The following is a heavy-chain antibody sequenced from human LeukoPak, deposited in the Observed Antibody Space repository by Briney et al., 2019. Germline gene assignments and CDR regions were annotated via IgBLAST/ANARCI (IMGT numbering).Heavy chain of an antibody. D-gene: IGHD2-15*01. CDR2: ISAYNGNT. Sequence: ASVKVSCKASGYTFTSYGISWVRRAPGQGLEWMGWISAYNGNTNYAQKLQGRVTMTTDTSTSTAYMELRSLRSDDTAVYYCARDWRHCSGGSCYSAAPYYFDYWGQGTLVTVSS. J-gene: IGHJ4*02. CDR1: GYTFTSYG. V-gene: IGHV1-18*01. CDR3: ARDWRHCSGGSCYSAAPYYFDY.